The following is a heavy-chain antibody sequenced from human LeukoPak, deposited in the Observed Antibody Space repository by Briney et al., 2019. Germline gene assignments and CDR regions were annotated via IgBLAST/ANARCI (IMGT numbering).Heavy chain of an antibody. CDR3: ARDLGYCTGGTCYPNWFDP. CDR1: GYTFTSYA. D-gene: IGHD2-15*01. J-gene: IGHJ5*02. CDR2: INAGNDNT. Sequence: ASVKVSCKASGYTFTSYAMHWVRQAPGQRLEWMGWINAGNDNTKYSQKFQGGVTITRDISASTAYMELSSLRSEDTAVYYCARDLGYCTGGTCYPNWFDPWGQGTLVTVSS. V-gene: IGHV1-3*01.